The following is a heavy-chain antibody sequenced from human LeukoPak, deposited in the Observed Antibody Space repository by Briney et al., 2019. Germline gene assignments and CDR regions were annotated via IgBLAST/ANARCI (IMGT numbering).Heavy chain of an antibody. Sequence: GGSLRLSCAASGFTFSSYGMHWVRQAPGKGLEWVAFIRYDGSNKYYADSVKGRFTISRDNSKNTLYLQMNSLRAEDTAVYYCAKSPRYSSSHYFDYWGQGTLVTVSS. D-gene: IGHD6-6*01. V-gene: IGHV3-30*02. CDR3: AKSPRYSSSHYFDY. CDR2: IRYDGSNK. CDR1: GFTFSSYG. J-gene: IGHJ4*02.